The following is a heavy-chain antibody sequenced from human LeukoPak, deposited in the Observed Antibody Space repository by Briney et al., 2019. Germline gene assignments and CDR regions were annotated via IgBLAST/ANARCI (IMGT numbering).Heavy chain of an antibody. D-gene: IGHD2-15*01. CDR1: GFTFSSYA. Sequence: PGGSLRLSCAASGFTFSSYAMSWVRQAPGKGLEWVSTIAVVGGNTHYADSVEGRFTISRQDSNNALHLQLNSLRAEDTAIYYCARDCCSGGGPLDIWGQRTLVTVSS. J-gene: IGHJ4*02. CDR2: IAVVGGNT. V-gene: IGHV3-23*01. CDR3: ARDCCSGGGPLDI.